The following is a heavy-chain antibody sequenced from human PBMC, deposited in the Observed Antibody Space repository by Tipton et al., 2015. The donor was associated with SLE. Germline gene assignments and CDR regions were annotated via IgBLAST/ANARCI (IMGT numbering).Heavy chain of an antibody. Sequence: SLRLSCTGSRVTLGDFAVTWVRQVPGKGLEWVSSISGSGFNTYYADFAQGRFTISRDNSKNTVYLQMDSLTLEDTAMYFCAKDGTHSDYGVVIGLWGQGTLVSVSS. V-gene: IGHV3-23*01. CDR3: AKDGTHSDYGVVIGL. CDR2: ISGSGFNT. CDR1: RVTLGDFA. D-gene: IGHD3-3*01. J-gene: IGHJ4*02.